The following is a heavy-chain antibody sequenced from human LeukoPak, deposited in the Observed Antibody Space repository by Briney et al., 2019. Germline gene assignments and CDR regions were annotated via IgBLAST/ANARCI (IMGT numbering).Heavy chain of an antibody. CDR2: IYYSGST. CDR1: GGSISSGGYY. Sequence: PSQTLSLTCTVSGGSISSGGYYWSWLRQHPGTGLEWIGYIYYSGSTYYNPSLKSRVTISVDTSKNQFSLKLSSVTAADTAVYYCARDPGEGGYDRYYFDYWGQGTLVTVSS. V-gene: IGHV4-31*03. CDR3: ARDPGEGGYDRYYFDY. J-gene: IGHJ4*02. D-gene: IGHD5-12*01.